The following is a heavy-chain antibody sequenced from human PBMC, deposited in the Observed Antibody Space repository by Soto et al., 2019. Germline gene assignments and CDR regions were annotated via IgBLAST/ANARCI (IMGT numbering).Heavy chain of an antibody. CDR2: ISGSGGST. D-gene: IGHD5-18*01. CDR1: GFTFSSYA. V-gene: IGHV3-23*01. J-gene: IGHJ6*02. CDR3: AKDRDPRIQLGSSVEPDV. Sequence: GGSLSLSCAAAGFTFSSYAMILVRQAPGKGLEWVSAISGSGGSTYYADSVKGRFTISRDNSKNTPYLQMNSLRAEDTAVYYCAKDRDPRIQLGSSVEPDVWGQGTTVTVSS.